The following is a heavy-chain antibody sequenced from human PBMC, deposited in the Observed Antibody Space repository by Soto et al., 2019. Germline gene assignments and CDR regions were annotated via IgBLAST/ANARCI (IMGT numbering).Heavy chain of an antibody. J-gene: IGHJ3*02. V-gene: IGHV3-33*01. Sequence: GGYLRLSCAASGFTFENYGMHWVRQAPGKGLEWVAVIWADGNHKLYAESVKGRFTLFRDKSRDSLNLQMDSLRVEDSAMYYCVREKGPFNDFDSWGRGTMVTVSS. CDR3: VREKGPFNDFDS. CDR2: IWADGNHK. CDR1: GFTFENYG.